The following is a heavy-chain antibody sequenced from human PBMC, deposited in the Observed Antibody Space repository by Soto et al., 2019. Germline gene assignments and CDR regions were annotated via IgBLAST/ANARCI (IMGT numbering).Heavy chain of an antibody. J-gene: IGHJ6*02. V-gene: IGHV4-39*02. Sequence: QLQLQESGPGLVKPSETLSLTCTVSGGSISSSSYYWGWIRQPPGKGLEWIGSLYYSGSTYSNPSLKSRVTISVDTSKNQFYLNLSSVTAADTAAYYCAREGATGYYYGMDVWGQGTTVTVSS. CDR3: AREGATGYYYGMDV. CDR1: GGSISSSSYY. CDR2: LYYSGST. D-gene: IGHD1-26*01.